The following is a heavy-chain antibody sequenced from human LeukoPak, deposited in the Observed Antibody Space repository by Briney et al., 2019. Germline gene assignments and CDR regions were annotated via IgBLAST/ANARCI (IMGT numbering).Heavy chain of an antibody. V-gene: IGHV3-23*01. Sequence: GGSLRLSCVVSGFTFSGDYISWFRQAPGKGLEWVSSVSGSGGSTYYADSVKGRFTISRDNSKNTLYLQMNSLRAEDTAVYYCAKEYNWSYGPFDIWGQGTMVTVSS. CDR3: AKEYNWSYGPFDI. D-gene: IGHD1-20*01. CDR2: VSGSGGST. J-gene: IGHJ3*02. CDR1: GFTFSGDY.